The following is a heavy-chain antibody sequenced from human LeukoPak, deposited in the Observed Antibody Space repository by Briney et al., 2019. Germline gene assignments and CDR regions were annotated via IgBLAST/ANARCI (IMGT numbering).Heavy chain of an antibody. CDR3: ARGFGFLLEPAYFGY. Sequence: GRSLRLSCAASGFTFGSYGMHWVRQAPGKGLEWVAVIWYDGSNKYYADSVKGRFTISRDNSKNTLYLQMNSLRAEDTAVYYCARGFGFLLEPAYFGYWGQGTLVTVSS. CDR1: GFTFGSYG. CDR2: IWYDGSNK. D-gene: IGHD1-1*01. J-gene: IGHJ4*02. V-gene: IGHV3-33*01.